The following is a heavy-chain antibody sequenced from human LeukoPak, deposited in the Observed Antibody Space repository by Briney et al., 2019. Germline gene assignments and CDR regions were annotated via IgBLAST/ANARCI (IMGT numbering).Heavy chain of an antibody. D-gene: IGHD3-22*01. CDR2: IYTSGSP. Sequence: SQTLSLTCTVSGGSISSGSYYWIWIRHPAGKGLEWIGRIYTSGSPNYNPSLKTRVTISVDTSKNQFSLKLSPVTAADTAVYYCAREWLPPYYYYYMDVWGKGTTVTVSS. J-gene: IGHJ6*03. CDR3: AREWLPPYYYYYMDV. CDR1: GGSISSGSYY. V-gene: IGHV4-61*02.